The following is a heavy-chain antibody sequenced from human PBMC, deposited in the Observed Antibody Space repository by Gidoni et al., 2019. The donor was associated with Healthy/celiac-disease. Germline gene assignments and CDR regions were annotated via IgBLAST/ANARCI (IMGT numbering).Heavy chain of an antibody. J-gene: IGHJ5*01. CDR1: GFTFSRYS. Sequence: EVQLVESGGGWVQPGGSLRLSCAASGFTFSRYSMNWVRQAPGKGLEWVSYISSSSTTIYYADPLKGRFTIARNNAKNSLCLQMNSLRAEDTAVYYCAREEFDSWGQGTLVTVSS. V-gene: IGHV3-48*01. CDR2: ISSSSTTI. CDR3: AREEFDS.